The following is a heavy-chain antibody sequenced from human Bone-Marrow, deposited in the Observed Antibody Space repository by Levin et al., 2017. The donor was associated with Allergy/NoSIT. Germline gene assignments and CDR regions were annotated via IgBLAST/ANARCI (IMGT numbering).Heavy chain of an antibody. V-gene: IGHV4-30-2*01. D-gene: IGHD3-3*02. CDR3: ARVRSRETTTTAFFRGRFQYYMDV. CDR1: GGSVNSGGYS. J-gene: IGHJ6*03. CDR2: MHHSGNT. Sequence: LRLSCAVSGGSVNSGGYSWGWIRQPPGKGLEWIGYMHHSGNTYYNPSLKSRVTISVDRSKNQFSLRLNSVTAADTAVYYCARVRSRETTTTAFFRGRFQYYMDVWGKGTTVTVSS.